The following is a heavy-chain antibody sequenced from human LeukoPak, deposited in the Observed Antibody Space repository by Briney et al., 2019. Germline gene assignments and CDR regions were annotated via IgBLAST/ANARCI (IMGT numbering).Heavy chain of an antibody. J-gene: IGHJ4*02. V-gene: IGHV1-69*13. CDR3: ARSPYSSSWYYFDY. CDR1: GYTFTSYA. D-gene: IGHD6-13*01. Sequence: ASVKVSCKASGYTFTSYAMHWVRQAPGQGLEWMGGIIPIFGTANYAQKFQGRVTITADESTSTAYMELSSLRSEDTAVYYCARSPYSSSWYYFDYWGQGTLVTVSS. CDR2: IIPIFGTA.